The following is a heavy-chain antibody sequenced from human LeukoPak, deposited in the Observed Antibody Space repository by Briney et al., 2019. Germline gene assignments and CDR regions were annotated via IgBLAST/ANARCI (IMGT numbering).Heavy chain of an antibody. CDR3: AKDRGDYYDSSSYYLDAFDI. CDR1: GFTFSSYA. D-gene: IGHD3-22*01. CDR2: ISGSGGST. V-gene: IGHV3-23*01. Sequence: PGGSLRLSCAASGFTFSSYAMSWVRQAPGKGLEWVSAISGSGGSTYYADSVKGRFTISRDNSKNTLYLQMNSLRAEDTAVYYCAKDRGDYYDSSSYYLDAFDIWGQGTMVTVSS. J-gene: IGHJ3*02.